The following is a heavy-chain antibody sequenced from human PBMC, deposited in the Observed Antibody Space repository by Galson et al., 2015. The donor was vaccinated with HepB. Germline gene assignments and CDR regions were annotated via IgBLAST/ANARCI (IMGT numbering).Heavy chain of an antibody. CDR3: ARGGKAGNRSDCFDP. J-gene: IGHJ5*02. CDR2: ISYDGSNK. V-gene: IGHV3-30*03. Sequence: SLRLSCAASGFIFSNYDMHWVRQAPGKGLAWVALISYDGSNKSYAESVKGRFTISRDNAKNTVYLEMNSLKYEDTAVYYCARGGKAGNRSDCFDPWGQGTLVTVSS. D-gene: IGHD1-14*01. CDR1: GFIFSNYD.